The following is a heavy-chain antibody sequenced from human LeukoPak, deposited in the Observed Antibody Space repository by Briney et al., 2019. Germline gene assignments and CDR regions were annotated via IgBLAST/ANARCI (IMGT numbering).Heavy chain of an antibody. Sequence: PGRSLRLSCAASGFTFSGYAMHWVRQAPGKGLEWVAVISYDGSNKYYADSVKGRFTISRDNSKNTLYLQMNSLRAEDTAVYYCAKDLDPVQIVGAITFDYWGQGTLVTVSS. CDR1: GFTFSGYA. J-gene: IGHJ4*02. CDR2: ISYDGSNK. CDR3: AKDLDPVQIVGAITFDY. D-gene: IGHD1-26*01. V-gene: IGHV3-30-3*01.